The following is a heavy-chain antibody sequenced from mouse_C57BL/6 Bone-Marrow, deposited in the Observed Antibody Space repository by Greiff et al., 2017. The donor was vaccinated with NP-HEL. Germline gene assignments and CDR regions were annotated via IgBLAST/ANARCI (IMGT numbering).Heavy chain of an antibody. CDR3: ARYGSSSYWYFDV. Sequence: EVKLMESGGGLVKPGGSLKLSCAASGFTFSDYGMHWVRQAPEKGLEWVAYISSGSSTIYYADTVKGGFTISRDNAKNTLFLQMTSLRSEDTAMYYCARYGSSSYWYFDVWGTGTTVTVSS. V-gene: IGHV5-17*01. D-gene: IGHD1-1*01. J-gene: IGHJ1*03. CDR2: ISSGSSTI. CDR1: GFTFSDYG.